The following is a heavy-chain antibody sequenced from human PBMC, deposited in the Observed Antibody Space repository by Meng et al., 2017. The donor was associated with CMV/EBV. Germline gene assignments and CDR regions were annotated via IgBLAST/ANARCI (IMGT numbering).Heavy chain of an antibody. CDR3: ARGIWFGEPGGMDV. CDR2: INPNSGGT. J-gene: IGHJ6*02. CDR1: GYTFTGYY. V-gene: IGHV1-2*02. Sequence: ASVKVSCKASGYTFTGYYMHWVRQAPGQGLEWMGWINPNSGGTNYAQKFQGRVTMTRDTSISTAYMELSRLRSDDTAVYYCARGIWFGEPGGMDVWGQGTMVTVSS. D-gene: IGHD3-10*01.